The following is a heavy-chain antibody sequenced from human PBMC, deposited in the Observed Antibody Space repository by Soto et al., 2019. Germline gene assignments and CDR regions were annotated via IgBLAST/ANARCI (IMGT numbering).Heavy chain of an antibody. CDR3: ARDLWELYSSPPGHYYYYYGMDV. CDR1: GGSISSGGYY. D-gene: IGHD6-13*01. J-gene: IGHJ6*02. V-gene: IGHV4-31*03. CDR2: IYYRGST. Sequence: NPSETLSLTCPVSGGSISSGGYYWSWIRQHPGKGLEWLGYIYYRGSTYYNPSLKSRVTISVDKSKNQFSLKLSSVTAADTAVYYCARDLWELYSSPPGHYYYYYGMDVWGQGTTVTVSS.